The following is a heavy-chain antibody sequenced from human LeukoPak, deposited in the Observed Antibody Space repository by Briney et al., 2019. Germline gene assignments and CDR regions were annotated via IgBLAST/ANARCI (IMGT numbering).Heavy chain of an antibody. Sequence: AGSLRLSCAASGFTFSSYWMSWVRQAPGKGLEWVANIKQDGSEKYYVDSVKGRFTISRDNAKNSLYLQMNSLRAEDTAVYYCARDRQDIVVVPAAKSFDPWGQGTLVTVSS. D-gene: IGHD2-2*01. CDR3: ARDRQDIVVVPAAKSFDP. CDR2: IKQDGSEK. J-gene: IGHJ5*02. CDR1: GFTFSSYW. V-gene: IGHV3-7*01.